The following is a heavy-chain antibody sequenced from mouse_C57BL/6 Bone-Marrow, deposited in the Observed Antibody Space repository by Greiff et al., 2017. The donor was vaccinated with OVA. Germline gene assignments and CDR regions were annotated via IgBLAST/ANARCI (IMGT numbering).Heavy chain of an antibody. CDR3: ARGSNYGEYAMDY. J-gene: IGHJ4*01. CDR1: GYTFTDYY. Sequence: QVQLQQSGAELVRPGASVKLSCKASGYTFTDYYINWVKQRPGQGLEWIARIYPGSGNTYYNEKFKGKATLTAEKSSSTAYMQLSSLTSEDSAVYFCARGSNYGEYAMDYWGQGTSVTVSS. CDR2: IYPGSGNT. D-gene: IGHD2-5*01. V-gene: IGHV1-76*01.